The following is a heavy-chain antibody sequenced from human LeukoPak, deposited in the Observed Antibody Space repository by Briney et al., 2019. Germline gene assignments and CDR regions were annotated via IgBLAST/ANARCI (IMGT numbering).Heavy chain of an antibody. CDR3: ARDLGGSYPNWFDP. CDR1: GFTFSSYS. V-gene: IGHV3-48*01. Sequence: PGGSLRVSCAASGFTFSSYSMNWVRQAPGNGLEWVSYISSSSSTIYYADSVKGRFTISRDNAKNSLYLQMNSLRAEDTAVYYCARDLGGSYPNWFDPWGQGTLVTVSS. J-gene: IGHJ5*02. CDR2: ISSSSSTI. D-gene: IGHD1-26*01.